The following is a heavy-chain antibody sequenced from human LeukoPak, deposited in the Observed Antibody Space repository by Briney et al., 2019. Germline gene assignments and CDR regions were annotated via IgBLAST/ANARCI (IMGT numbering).Heavy chain of an antibody. CDR1: EFAFASYA. CDR2: ISGSGDST. J-gene: IGHJ4*02. Sequence: GGSLRFSCAASEFAFASYAMSWVRQAPVKGLEWVSAISGSGDSTYYADSVKGRFTISRDNSKNTLYLQMNSLRAEDTAVYYCAKTLEERVGHVFGFRGQGTLVTVSS. D-gene: IGHD1-1*01. V-gene: IGHV3-23*01. CDR3: AKTLEERVGHVFGF.